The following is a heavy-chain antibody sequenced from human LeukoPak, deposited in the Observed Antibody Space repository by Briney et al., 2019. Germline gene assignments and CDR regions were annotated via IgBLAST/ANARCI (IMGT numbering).Heavy chain of an antibody. CDR3: ASVGGALEWLYYFDY. V-gene: IGHV4-39*01. CDR1: GGSISSSSYY. D-gene: IGHD3-3*01. CDR2: IYYSGST. J-gene: IGHJ4*02. Sequence: SETLSLTCTVSGGSISSSSYYWGWIRQPPGKGLEWIGSIYYSGSTYYNPSLKSRVTISVDTSKNQFSLKLSSVTAADTAVYYCASVGGALEWLYYFDYWGQGTLVTVSS.